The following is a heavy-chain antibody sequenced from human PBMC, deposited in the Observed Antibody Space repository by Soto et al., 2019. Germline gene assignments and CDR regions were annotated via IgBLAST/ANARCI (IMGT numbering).Heavy chain of an antibody. CDR3: ARHGFGELHGLVDV. CDR2: MGYNGFT. D-gene: IGHD1-7*01. CDR1: GVPMNNYY. Sequence: QVQLQESGPGLVKPSETLSLTCTISGVPMNNYYCSWFRQPRGQGLEWIGYMGYNGFTRYNPSLRSRVAISLDTAKNQFSLNLSSVTAADTALYYCARHGFGELHGLVDVWGQGITVTVSS. V-gene: IGHV4-59*08. J-gene: IGHJ6*02.